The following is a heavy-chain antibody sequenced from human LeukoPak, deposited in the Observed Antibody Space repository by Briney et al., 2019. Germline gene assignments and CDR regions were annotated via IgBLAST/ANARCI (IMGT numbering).Heavy chain of an antibody. CDR1: GFIFSDYY. CDR3: ARGGYDGSGWPIQFDY. CDR2: ISSNGSNI. D-gene: IGHD3-22*01. Sequence: PGGSQRLLCAASGFIFSDYYMRWMRQAPGRGLEWVSYISSNGSNIIYADFVKGRFPISRDNDKNSLYLQMNSLRAEDAAVYYCARGGYDGSGWPIQFDYWGQGNLVTVSS. V-gene: IGHV3-11*01. J-gene: IGHJ4*02.